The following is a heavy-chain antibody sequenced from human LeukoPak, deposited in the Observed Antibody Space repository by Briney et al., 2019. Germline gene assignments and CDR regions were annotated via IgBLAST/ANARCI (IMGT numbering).Heavy chain of an antibody. J-gene: IGHJ4*02. V-gene: IGHV3-7*01. D-gene: IGHD3-22*01. CDR2: IKQDGSEK. Sequence: PGGSLRLSCAASGFTFSSYWMSWVRQAPGKGLEWVANIKQDGSEKYYVDSVKGRFTISRDNAKNSLYLQMNSLRAEDTAVYYCAREIRGYYDSSGYYARSFDYWGQGTLVTVSS. CDR3: AREIRGYYDSSGYYARSFDY. CDR1: GFTFSSYW.